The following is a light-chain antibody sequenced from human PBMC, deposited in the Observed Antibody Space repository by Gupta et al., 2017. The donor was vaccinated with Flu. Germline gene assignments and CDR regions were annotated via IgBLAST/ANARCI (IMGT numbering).Light chain of an antibody. CDR1: SGTNVDSYR. J-gene: IGLJ3*02. V-gene: IGLV5-45*02. CDR2: YKSDSNG. CDR3: LIWHNSAWV. Sequence: QDVVTQPSSLSASPGESVSLTCTLHSGTNVDSYRVYWYQQKPGSRPHYLLNYKSDSNGHQGPGVPSRFSGSKDGSANAGLLLISGLQPEDEAEYYCLIWHNSAWVFGGGTKLTVL.